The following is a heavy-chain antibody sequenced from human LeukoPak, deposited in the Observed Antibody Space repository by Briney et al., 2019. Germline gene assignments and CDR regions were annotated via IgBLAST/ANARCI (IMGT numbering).Heavy chain of an antibody. CDR1: GGSFSGYY. V-gene: IGHV4-59*10. D-gene: IGHD5-18*01. J-gene: IGHJ6*02. Sequence: PSETLSLTCAVYGGSFSGYYWSWIRQPAGKGLEWIGRIYTSGSTNYNPSLKSRVTMSVDTSKNQFSLKLSSVTAADTAVYYCVYSYGYGRDYYYYGMDVWGQGTTVTVSS. CDR2: IYTSGST. CDR3: VYSYGYGRDYYYYGMDV.